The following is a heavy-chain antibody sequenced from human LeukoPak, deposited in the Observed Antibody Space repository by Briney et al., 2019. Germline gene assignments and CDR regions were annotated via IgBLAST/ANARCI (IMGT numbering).Heavy chain of an antibody. Sequence: ASVKVSCKASGYTFTDYYLHWVRQAPGQGLEWMGWINPKSGVTDSKMKFQGRVTLTRDTSITTAYMELSSLRSEDTAVYYCAREDSSSCPGDYWGQGTLVTVSS. V-gene: IGHV1-2*02. D-gene: IGHD6-13*01. CDR2: INPKSGVT. CDR1: GYTFTDYY. J-gene: IGHJ4*02. CDR3: AREDSSSCPGDY.